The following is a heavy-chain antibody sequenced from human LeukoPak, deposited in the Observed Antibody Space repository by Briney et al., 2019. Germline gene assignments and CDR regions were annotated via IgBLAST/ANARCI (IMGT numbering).Heavy chain of an antibody. CDR2: IYYSGYT. J-gene: IGHJ3*02. CDR1: GGSIRSYY. Sequence: PSETLSLTCTVSGGSIRSYYWSWLRQPPGKGLEYIGYIYYSGYTNYNPPLKSRVTISVYTFKNQFSLQLSSVTAADTAVYYCARGHKAFDIWGQGTMVTVSS. V-gene: IGHV4-59*01. CDR3: ARGHKAFDI.